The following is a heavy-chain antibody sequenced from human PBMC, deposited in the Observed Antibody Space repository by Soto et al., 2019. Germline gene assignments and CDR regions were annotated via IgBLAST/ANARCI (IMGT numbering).Heavy chain of an antibody. CDR2: MSPDGNTK. D-gene: IGHD2-2*01. CDR3: ARRYCRTVPCSGNDGFDI. Sequence: GGSLRLSCAASGFTFSTSFIHWVRQAPGKGLEWVAVMSPDGNTKYFADSVKGRFTISRDNSRNTQYLQMSGLRAEDTAVYYCARRYCRTVPCSGNDGFDIWGHGTMVTVSS. J-gene: IGHJ3*02. CDR1: GFTFSTSF. V-gene: IGHV3-30-3*01.